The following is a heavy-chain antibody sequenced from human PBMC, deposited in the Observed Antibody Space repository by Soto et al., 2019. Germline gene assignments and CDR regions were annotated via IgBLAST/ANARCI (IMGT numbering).Heavy chain of an antibody. CDR3: ARSFFEYSSSPSPGWFDP. V-gene: IGHV3-48*03. J-gene: IGHJ5*02. CDR1: GFTFSSYE. CDR2: ISSSGSTI. Sequence: PGGSLRLSCAASGFTFSSYEMNWVRQAPGKGLEWVSYISSSGSTIYYADSVKGRFTISRDNAKNSLYLQMNSLRAEDTAVYYCARSFFEYSSSPSPGWFDPWGQGTLVTVSS. D-gene: IGHD6-6*01.